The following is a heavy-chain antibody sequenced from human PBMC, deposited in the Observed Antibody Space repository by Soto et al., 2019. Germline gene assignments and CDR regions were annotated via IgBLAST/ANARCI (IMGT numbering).Heavy chain of an antibody. V-gene: IGHV1-46*01. CDR3: VRAPNIFDI. CDR2: INPSRGGA. CDR1: GFPFTSFF. D-gene: IGHD7-27*01. J-gene: IGHJ4*02. Sequence: HVQLVQSGAEVKKPGASVTASCKSSGFPFTSFFIHWVRQAPGQGLEWMGVINPSRGGAHYAQKFHGRLTLTRDTSSSTVYLDLTSLKSEDKALYYCVRAPNIFDIGGQGPLVTVSS.